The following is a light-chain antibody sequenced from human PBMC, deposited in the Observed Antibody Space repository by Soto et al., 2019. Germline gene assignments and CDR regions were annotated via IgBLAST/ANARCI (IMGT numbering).Light chain of an antibody. CDR1: QTISNS. V-gene: IGKV3-15*01. Sequence: EIVMTQSPATLSVSPGEGATLSCRASQTISNSLAWYQQKPGQAPRLLIYDASALPTDIPTRFSGSGYGTEFTLTISSLQSEDFAFYFCQQYKIWPPAFGQGTMVEMK. CDR2: DAS. CDR3: QQYKIWPPA. J-gene: IGKJ1*01.